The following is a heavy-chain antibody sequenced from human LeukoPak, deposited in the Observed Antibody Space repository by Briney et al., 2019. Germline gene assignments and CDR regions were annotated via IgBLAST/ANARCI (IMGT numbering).Heavy chain of an antibody. D-gene: IGHD4-11*01. CDR2: INHSGST. CDR1: GGSFSGYY. V-gene: IGHV4-34*01. Sequence: SETLSLTCAVYGGSFSGYYWSWSRQPPGKGLEWIGEINHSGSTNYNPSLKSRVTISVDTSKNQFSLKLSSVTAADTAVYYCARGRPTTLDYWGQGTLVTVSS. CDR3: ARGRPTTLDY. J-gene: IGHJ4*02.